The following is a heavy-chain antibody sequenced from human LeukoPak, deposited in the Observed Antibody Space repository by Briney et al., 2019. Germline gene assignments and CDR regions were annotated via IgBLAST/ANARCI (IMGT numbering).Heavy chain of an antibody. D-gene: IGHD4-17*01. CDR3: ARLHGEYDPDWYFDL. V-gene: IGHV1-69*01. J-gene: IGHJ2*01. CDR2: IIPIFGTP. Sequence: SVTVSCKASGGTFNNHAISWVRQAPGQGLGWMGAIIPIFGTPNYAQNFQGRVTITADASTSTVYMERSSLRSEDTAVYYCARLHGEYDPDWYFDLWGRGTLVTVSS. CDR1: GGTFNNHA.